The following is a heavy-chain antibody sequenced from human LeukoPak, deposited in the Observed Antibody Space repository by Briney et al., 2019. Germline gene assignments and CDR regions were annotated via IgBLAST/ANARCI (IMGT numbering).Heavy chain of an antibody. J-gene: IGHJ4*02. CDR1: GFTSSNDG. Sequence: PGGSLRLTCTASGFTSSNDGMSWGRQAPGKGLEWVGRIKSKTDGGTTDYAAPVKGRFTISRDDSKNTLYLQMNSLKTEDTAVYYCTTHFEHWGQGTLVTVSS. CDR3: TTHFEH. V-gene: IGHV3-15*01. CDR2: IKSKTDGGTT.